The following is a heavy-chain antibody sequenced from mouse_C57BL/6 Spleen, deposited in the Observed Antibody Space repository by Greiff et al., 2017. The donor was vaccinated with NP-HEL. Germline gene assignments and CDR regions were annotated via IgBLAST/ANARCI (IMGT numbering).Heavy chain of an antibody. V-gene: IGHV5-16*01. CDR2: INYDGSST. D-gene: IGHD2-3*01. CDR1: GFTFSDYY. Sequence: DVKLVESEGGLVQPGSSMKLSCTASGFTFSDYYMAWVRQVPEKGLEWVANINYDGSSTYYLDSLKSRFIISRDNAKNILYLQMSSLKSEDTATYYCARDGYSGFDYWGQGTTLTVSS. J-gene: IGHJ2*01. CDR3: ARDGYSGFDY.